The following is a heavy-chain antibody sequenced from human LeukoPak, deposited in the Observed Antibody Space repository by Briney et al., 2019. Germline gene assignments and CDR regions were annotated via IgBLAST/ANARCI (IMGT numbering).Heavy chain of an antibody. CDR2: IYYSGST. CDR3: ARGAGKRFAYYYYYMDV. J-gene: IGHJ6*03. D-gene: IGHD5-24*01. CDR1: GVSISSYY. Sequence: SETLSLTCTVSGVSISSYYWSWLRQPPGKGLEWRGYIYYSGSTNYNPSLKSRVTISVDTSKNQFSLKLSSVTAADTAVYYCARGAGKRFAYYYYYMDVWGKGTTVTISS. V-gene: IGHV4-59*01.